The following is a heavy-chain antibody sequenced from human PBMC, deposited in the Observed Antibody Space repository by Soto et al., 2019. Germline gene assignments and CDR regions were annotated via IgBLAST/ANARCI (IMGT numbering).Heavy chain of an antibody. J-gene: IGHJ5*02. CDR1: GYTFTDYF. Sequence: QVQLVQSGAEVKKPGASVKVSCKASGYTFTDYFIHWVRQAPGQGFEWMGWINPKSRGTNYAQKFQGRVTMTRDTSNSTSYMELRGLRSDDTAVYYCARVTLKAGNWFDPGGQGTLVTVSS. CDR3: ARVTLKAGNWFDP. CDR2: INPKSRGT. V-gene: IGHV1-2*02.